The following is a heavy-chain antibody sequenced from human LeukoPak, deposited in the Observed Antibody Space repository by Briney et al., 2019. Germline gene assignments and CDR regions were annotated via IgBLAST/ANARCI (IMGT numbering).Heavy chain of an antibody. Sequence: PGGSLRLSCAASGLTFSDYYMSWIRQAPGKGLEWVSYISSSGSTIYYADSVKGRFTISRDNAKNSLYLQMNSLRAEDTAEYYCASPVAGSWFDPWGQGTLVTVSS. J-gene: IGHJ5*02. V-gene: IGHV3-11*01. D-gene: IGHD6-19*01. CDR3: ASPVAGSWFDP. CDR1: GLTFSDYY. CDR2: ISSSGSTI.